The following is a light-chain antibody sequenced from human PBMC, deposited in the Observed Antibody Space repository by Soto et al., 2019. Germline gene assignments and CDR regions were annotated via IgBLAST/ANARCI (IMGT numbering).Light chain of an antibody. Sequence: EIVLTQSPGTLXVSPGERATXSXRASQSVSSKLAWYQQKPGQAPRLLFYGASTGATGIPARFSGSGSETEFTLSISSLQSEDFAVYYCQQYNNWPGTFGQGTKVEIK. CDR2: GAS. J-gene: IGKJ1*01. CDR3: QQYNNWPGT. CDR1: QSVSSK. V-gene: IGKV3-15*01.